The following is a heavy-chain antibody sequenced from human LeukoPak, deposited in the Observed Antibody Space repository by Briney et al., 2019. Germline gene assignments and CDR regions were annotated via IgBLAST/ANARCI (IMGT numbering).Heavy chain of an antibody. Sequence: GGSLRLSCAASGFTFSSYAMHWVRQAPGKGLEWVAVISYDGSNKYYADSVKGRFTISRHNSKNTLYLQMNSLRAEDTAVYYCAREDRLVGGSYFLFDYWGQGTLVTVSS. J-gene: IGHJ4*02. V-gene: IGHV3-30-3*01. CDR1: GFTFSSYA. D-gene: IGHD1-26*01. CDR3: AREDRLVGGSYFLFDY. CDR2: ISYDGSNK.